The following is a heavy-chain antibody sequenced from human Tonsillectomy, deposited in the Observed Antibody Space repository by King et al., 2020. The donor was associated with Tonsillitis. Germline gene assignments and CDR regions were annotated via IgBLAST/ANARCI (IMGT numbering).Heavy chain of an antibody. J-gene: IGHJ4*02. V-gene: IGHV3-23*04. Sequence: VQLVESGGGLAQPGASLRLSCAASGFTFNTYAMSWVRQAPGKGLEWVSSISGSGNRTYYADSVKGRFTLSRDNSKNTLYLQMSGLRVEDTAVYYCAKVYDGGNCSGGKCHPSVVLSNHFDYWGQGTLVTVSS. CDR3: AKVYDGGNCSGGKCHPSVVLSNHFDY. CDR1: GFTFNTYA. D-gene: IGHD2-15*01. CDR2: ISGSGNRT.